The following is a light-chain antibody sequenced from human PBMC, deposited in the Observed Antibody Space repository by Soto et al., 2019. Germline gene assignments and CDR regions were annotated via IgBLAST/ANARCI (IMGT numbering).Light chain of an antibody. CDR3: MQALQTPLT. CDR2: LGS. V-gene: IGKV2-28*01. Sequence: DIVMTQSPLSLPVTPGEPASISCRSSQSLLHSNGYNYLDWYLQKPGQSPQLLIYLGSNRASGVPDRFTGSGSGIDFTLKTSRVEAEDVGVYYCMQALQTPLTFGGGTKEEIK. CDR1: QSLLHSNGYNY. J-gene: IGKJ4*01.